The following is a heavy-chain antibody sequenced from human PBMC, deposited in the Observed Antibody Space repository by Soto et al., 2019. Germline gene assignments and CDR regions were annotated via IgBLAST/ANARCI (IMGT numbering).Heavy chain of an antibody. CDR3: ARCIVGVRVWYFDL. V-gene: IGHV1-8*01. CDR2: MNPNSGNT. J-gene: IGHJ2*01. D-gene: IGHD1-26*01. CDR1: GYTFTSYD. Sequence: ASVKVSCKASGYTFTSYDINWVRQATGQGLEWMGWMNPNSGNTGYAQKFQGRVTMTRNTSISTAYMELSSLRSEDTAVYYCARCIVGVRVWYFDLWGRGTLVTVSS.